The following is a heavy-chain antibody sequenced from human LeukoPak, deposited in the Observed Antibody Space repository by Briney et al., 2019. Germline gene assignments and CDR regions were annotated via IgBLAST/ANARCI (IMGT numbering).Heavy chain of an antibody. J-gene: IGHJ4*02. D-gene: IGHD5-24*01. V-gene: IGHV4-61*02. CDR1: GGSIYSGSYY. CDR3: ARDRRDGYNLYYFDL. CDR2: IYTSGST. Sequence: PSETLSLTCTVSGGSIYSGSYYWSWIRHPAGKGLEWIGRIYTSGSTNYNPSLKSRVTISVDTSKNQFSLKLSSVTAADTAVYYCARDRRDGYNLYYFDLWGQGTLVTVSS.